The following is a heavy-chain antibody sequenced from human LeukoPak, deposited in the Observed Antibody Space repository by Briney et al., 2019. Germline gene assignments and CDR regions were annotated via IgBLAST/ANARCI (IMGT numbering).Heavy chain of an antibody. CDR1: GGSISSSSYY. CDR2: IYYSGRT. J-gene: IGHJ3*02. V-gene: IGHV4-39*01. CDR3: GRQHTIFGVVDAFDI. Sequence: SETLSLTCTVSGGSISSSSYYWGWIRQRPGKGLEWIGSIYYSGRTYYNPSLKSRVTISVDTSKNQFSLKLSSVTAADTAVYYCGRQHTIFGVVDAFDIWGQGTMVTVSS. D-gene: IGHD3-3*01.